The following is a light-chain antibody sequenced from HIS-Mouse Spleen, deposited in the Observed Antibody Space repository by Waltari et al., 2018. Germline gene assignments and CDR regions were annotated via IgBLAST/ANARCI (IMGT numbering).Light chain of an antibody. Sequence: DIQMTQSPSSLSASVGDRVTITCQASQDISNYLNWYQQKPGKAPKLLIYDASNLETGVPSRFSGSGSGTDFTFTISSLQPEDIAXYYCQQYDNXPLFGPGTKVDIK. V-gene: IGKV1-33*01. J-gene: IGKJ3*01. CDR3: QQYDNXPL. CDR2: DAS. CDR1: QDISNY.